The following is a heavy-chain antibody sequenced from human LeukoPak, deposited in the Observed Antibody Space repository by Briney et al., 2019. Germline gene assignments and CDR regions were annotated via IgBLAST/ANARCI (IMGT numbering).Heavy chain of an antibody. CDR3: ARVGYSSGWYDWAHYYYMDV. Sequence: ASVKVSCKASGYTFTSYCMHWVRQAPGQGLEWMGIINPSGGSTSYAQKFQGIVTMTRDMSTSTVYMELSSLRSEDTAVYYCARVGYSSGWYDWAHYYYMDVWGKGTTVTVSS. CDR2: INPSGGST. J-gene: IGHJ6*03. V-gene: IGHV1-46*01. D-gene: IGHD6-19*01. CDR1: GYTFTSYC.